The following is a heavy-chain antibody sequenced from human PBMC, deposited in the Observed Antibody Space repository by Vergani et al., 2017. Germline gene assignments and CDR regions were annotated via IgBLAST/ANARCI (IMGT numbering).Heavy chain of an antibody. CDR1: GYTFTDYF. V-gene: IGHV1-2*02. J-gene: IGHJ4*02. D-gene: IGHD2-2*01. Sequence: QVQLVQSGAEVKKPGASLKVSCKASGYTFTDYFMHWVRHAPGQGLEWMGWINPNSGGTNYAQKLQGRVTMTRDTSISTAYMELSNLRSDDTAVYYCARVGTSSNRDYFDYWGQGTLVTVSS. CDR3: ARVGTSSNRDYFDY. CDR2: INPNSGGT.